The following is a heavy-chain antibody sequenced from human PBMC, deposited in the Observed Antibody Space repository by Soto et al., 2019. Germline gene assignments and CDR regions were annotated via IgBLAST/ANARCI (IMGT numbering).Heavy chain of an antibody. V-gene: IGHV4-30-4*01. CDR2: IYYSGST. CDR1: GGSISSGDYY. D-gene: IGHD4-4*01. Sequence: QVQLQESGPGLVKPSQTLSLTCTVSGGSISSGDYYWSWIRQPPGKGLEWIGYIYYSGSTYYNPSLKSRVTISVDTSKNQFSLKLSSVTAADTAVYYCARDLIPVTTMDYFDYWGQGTLVTVSS. CDR3: ARDLIPVTTMDYFDY. J-gene: IGHJ4*02.